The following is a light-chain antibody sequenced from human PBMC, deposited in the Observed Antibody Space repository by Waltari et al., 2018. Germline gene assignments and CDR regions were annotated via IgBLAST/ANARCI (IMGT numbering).Light chain of an antibody. J-gene: IGLJ2*01. CDR2: EVT. V-gene: IGLV2-14*01. CDR3: SSFTSDITRI. CDR1: SSDVGGYNY. Sequence: QSALTQPASVSGSPGQSITISCTGTSSDVGGYNYVSWYQHHPGKAPKLMIYEVTNRPPGVSNRFSGSKSGHTASLTISGLQGEDEADYYCSSFTSDITRIFGGGTKLTVL.